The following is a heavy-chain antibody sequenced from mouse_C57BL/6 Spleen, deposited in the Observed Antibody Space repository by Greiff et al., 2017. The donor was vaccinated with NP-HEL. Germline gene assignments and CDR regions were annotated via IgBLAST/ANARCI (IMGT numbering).Heavy chain of an antibody. Sequence: VQLQQSGPELVKPGASVKISCKASGYSFTSYYIHWVKQRPGQGLEWIGWIYPGSGNTKYNEKFKGKATLTADTSSSTAYMQLSSLTSEDSAVYYCARGGWDDYFDYWGQGTTLTVSS. CDR3: ARGGWDDYFDY. CDR2: IYPGSGNT. CDR1: GYSFTSYY. J-gene: IGHJ2*01. D-gene: IGHD4-1*01. V-gene: IGHV1-66*01.